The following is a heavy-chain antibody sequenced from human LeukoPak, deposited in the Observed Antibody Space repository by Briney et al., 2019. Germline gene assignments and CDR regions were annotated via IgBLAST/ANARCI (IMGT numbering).Heavy chain of an antibody. J-gene: IGHJ6*03. CDR3: ARMRGDYLTYYYYYMDV. Sequence: SVKVSCKASGGTFSSYAISWVRQAPGQGLEWMGGIIPIFGTANYAQKFQGRVTITADESTSIAYMELSSLRSEDTAVYYCARMRGDYLTYYYYYMDVWGKGTTVTISS. V-gene: IGHV1-69*13. CDR1: GGTFSSYA. CDR2: IIPIFGTA. D-gene: IGHD4-17*01.